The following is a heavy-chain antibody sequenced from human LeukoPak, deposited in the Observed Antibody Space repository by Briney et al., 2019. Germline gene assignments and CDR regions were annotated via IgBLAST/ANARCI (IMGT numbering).Heavy chain of an antibody. J-gene: IGHJ6*02. V-gene: IGHV3-48*04. CDR1: GFTFSSYN. Sequence: GGSLRLSCAASGFTFSSYNMNWVRQAPGKGLEWVSYISSSSSTTHYADSVKGRFTISRDNAKNSLYLQMNSLRAEDTAVYYCARDWGAYGDYRMYYGMDVWGQGTTVTVSS. CDR3: ARDWGAYGDYRMYYGMDV. CDR2: ISSSSSTT. D-gene: IGHD4-17*01.